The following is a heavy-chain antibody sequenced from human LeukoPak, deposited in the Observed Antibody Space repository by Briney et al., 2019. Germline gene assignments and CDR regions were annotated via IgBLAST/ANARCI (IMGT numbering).Heavy chain of an antibody. J-gene: IGHJ4*02. CDR1: GYTFTSYA. CDR2: INAGNGNT. D-gene: IGHD6-13*01. CDR3: ARIAGIAADEDY. V-gene: IGHV1-3*01. Sequence: ASVKVSCKASGYTFTSYAMHWVRQAPGQRLEWMGWINAGNGNTKYSQKFQGRVTITRDTSASTAYVELSSLRSEDTAVYYCARIAGIAADEDYWGQGTLVTVSS.